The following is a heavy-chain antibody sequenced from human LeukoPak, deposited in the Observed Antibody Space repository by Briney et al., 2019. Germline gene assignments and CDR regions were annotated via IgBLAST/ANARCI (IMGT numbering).Heavy chain of an antibody. D-gene: IGHD4-17*01. Sequence: GESLKISCKGSGYSFTSYWIAWVRQTPGKGLEWMGIIYPGDSDTTYSPSFQGQVTISVDKSISTDYLLWSSLKASDTAMYYCARRVLDYGVETFEYWGQGTLVTVSS. J-gene: IGHJ4*02. CDR2: IYPGDSDT. CDR1: GYSFTSYW. V-gene: IGHV5-51*01. CDR3: ARRVLDYGVETFEY.